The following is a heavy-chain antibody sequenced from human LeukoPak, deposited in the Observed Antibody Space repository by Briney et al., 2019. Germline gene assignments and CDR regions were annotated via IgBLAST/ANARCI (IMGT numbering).Heavy chain of an antibody. J-gene: IGHJ4*02. CDR1: GGSISSCTYS. CDR2: FSCSGST. Sequence: PSETLSLTCSASGGSISSCTYSWGWIRQPPGKGLEWIGSFSCSGSTYYNPSLKSRVTISVGTSKSQFSLYMDSVTAADTAVYYCARDWNRYAYWGQGTLVTVSS. V-gene: IGHV4-39*07. D-gene: IGHD1-1*01. CDR3: ARDWNRYAY.